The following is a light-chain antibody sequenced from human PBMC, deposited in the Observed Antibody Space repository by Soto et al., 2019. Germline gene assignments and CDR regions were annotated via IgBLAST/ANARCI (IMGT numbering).Light chain of an antibody. Sequence: DIVRTQSPLSLPVTPGEPASISCRSSQSLLHSNGYKYLDWYLQKPGQSPQLLIYLGSNRASGVTDRFSGSGSGSDFTLRISRVEAEDVGVYYCMQALQTPYTFGQGTKLEIK. V-gene: IGKV2-28*01. CDR1: QSLLHSNGYKY. CDR3: MQALQTPYT. J-gene: IGKJ2*01. CDR2: LGS.